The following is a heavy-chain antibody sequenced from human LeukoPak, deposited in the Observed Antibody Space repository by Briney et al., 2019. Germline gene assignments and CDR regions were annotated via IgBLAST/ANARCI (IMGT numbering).Heavy chain of an antibody. Sequence: GASVKVSCTASGFTSTSSAVQWVRQARGQRLEWIGWIVVGSGNTNYAQKFQERVTITRDMSTSTAYMELSSLRSEDTAVYYCAADPDIVVVPAAHTWGQGTLVTVSS. D-gene: IGHD2-2*01. CDR3: AADPDIVVVPAAHT. V-gene: IGHV1-58*01. J-gene: IGHJ5*02. CDR1: GFTSTSSA. CDR2: IVVGSGNT.